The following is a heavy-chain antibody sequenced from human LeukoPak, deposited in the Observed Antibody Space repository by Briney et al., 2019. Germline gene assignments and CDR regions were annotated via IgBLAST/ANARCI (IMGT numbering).Heavy chain of an antibody. J-gene: IGHJ6*02. CDR1: GFTFSSYA. V-gene: IGHV3-23*01. CDR3: AKDASGARYYYYYGMDV. Sequence: PGGYLRLSCAASGFTFSSYAMSWVRQAPGKGLEWVSAISGSGGSTYYADSVKGRFTISRDNSKNTLYLQMNSMRAEDTAVYYCAKDASGARYYYYYGMDVWGQGTTVTVSS. CDR2: ISGSGGST. D-gene: IGHD1-1*01.